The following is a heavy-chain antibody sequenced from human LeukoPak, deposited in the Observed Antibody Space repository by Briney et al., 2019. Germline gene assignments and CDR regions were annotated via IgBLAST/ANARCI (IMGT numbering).Heavy chain of an antibody. CDR1: GYTFTSYG. V-gene: IGHV1-18*04. CDR3: ARDGELEAALGGASYFWFDP. J-gene: IGHJ5*02. CDR2: ISGKDGHT. D-gene: IGHD6-25*01. Sequence: GASVKVSCKASGYTFTSYGINWVRQAPGQGLEWMGWISGKDGHTKYAQKFQGRGTMTIDTSTSTAYMELRSLTSDDTAVYYCARDGELEAALGGASYFWFDPWGQGTLVTVSS.